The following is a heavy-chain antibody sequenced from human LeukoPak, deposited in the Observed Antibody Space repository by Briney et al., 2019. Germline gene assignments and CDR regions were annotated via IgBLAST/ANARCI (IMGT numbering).Heavy chain of an antibody. J-gene: IGHJ4*02. CDR1: GFTFNNAW. CDR2: IKSKTDGGTT. V-gene: IGHV3-15*01. CDR3: ARVWFGELLFVDY. Sequence: PGGFLRLSCAASGFTFNNAWMSWVRQAPGKGLEWVGHIKSKTDGGTTDCAAPVKGRFTISRDNAKNSLYLQMNSLRAEDTTVYYCARVWFGELLFVDYWGQGTLVTVSS. D-gene: IGHD3-10*01.